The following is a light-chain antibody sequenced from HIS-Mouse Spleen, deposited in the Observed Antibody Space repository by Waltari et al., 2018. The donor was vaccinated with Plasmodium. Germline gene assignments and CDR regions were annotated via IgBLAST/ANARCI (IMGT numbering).Light chain of an antibody. J-gene: IGKJ1*01. V-gene: IGKV1-39*01. CDR3: QQNYNTWT. CDR2: AAS. CDR1: QSISCY. Sequence: DIQMTQSPTPLSASVVDRFTITCRASQSISCYLNWYQQKPGKAPKLLFYAASSLQSGVPSRFSGSGSGTDFTLTISSLQPEDFATYYCQQNYNTWTFGQGTKVEIK.